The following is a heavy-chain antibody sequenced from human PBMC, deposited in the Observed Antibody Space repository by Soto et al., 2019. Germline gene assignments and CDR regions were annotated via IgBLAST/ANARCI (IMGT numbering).Heavy chain of an antibody. CDR3: ARAGLAAPASGEYAMDV. V-gene: IGHV1-2*02. J-gene: IGHJ6*02. Sequence: ASVNVSCRASGYTFTRYGISWVRQAPGQGLEWMGWINPNSGGTKYPQKFQGRVTLTRDTSITTAYMDLTRLTSDDTAVYYCARAGLAAPASGEYAMDVWGLGTTVTVSS. D-gene: IGHD1-26*01. CDR1: GYTFTRYG. CDR2: INPNSGGT.